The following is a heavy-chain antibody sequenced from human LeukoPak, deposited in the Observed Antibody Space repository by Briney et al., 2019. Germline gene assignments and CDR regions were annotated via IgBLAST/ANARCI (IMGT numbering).Heavy chain of an antibody. Sequence: ASVKVSCKVSGYTLTELSMHWVRQAPGKGLEWMGGFDPEDGETIYAQKFQGRVTMTEDTSTDTAYMELSSLRSDDTAVYYCARGEQPRHSFDYWGQGTLVTVSS. CDR3: ARGEQPRHSFDY. D-gene: IGHD1-26*01. CDR1: GYTLTELS. V-gene: IGHV1-24*01. J-gene: IGHJ4*02. CDR2: FDPEDGET.